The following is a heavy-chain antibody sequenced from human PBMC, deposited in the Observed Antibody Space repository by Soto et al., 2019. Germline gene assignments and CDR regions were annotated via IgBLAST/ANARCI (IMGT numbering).Heavy chain of an antibody. Sequence: QVQLVQSGTEVKKPGASVKVSCKASGYTFTSYGISWVRQAPGQGLEWMGWISAYNGNTNYAQKLQGRVTMTTDTSTSTAYMELRSLRSDDTAVYYCARAYGGNANYYYYYGMDVWGQGTTVTVSS. J-gene: IGHJ6*02. V-gene: IGHV1-18*01. CDR3: ARAYGGNANYYYYYGMDV. CDR2: ISAYNGNT. D-gene: IGHD4-17*01. CDR1: GYTFTSYG.